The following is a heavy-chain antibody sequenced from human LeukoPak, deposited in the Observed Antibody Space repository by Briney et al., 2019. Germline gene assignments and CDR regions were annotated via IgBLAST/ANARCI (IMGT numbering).Heavy chain of an antibody. CDR1: GGSISSSSYY. CDR2: IYYSGST. Sequence: SETLSLTCTVSGGSISSSSYYWGWIRQPPGKGLEWIGSIYYSGSTNYNPSLKSRVTISVDTSKNQFSLKLSSVTAADTAVYYCAREGFPPLYSNYGRDYYYYYMDVWGKGTTVTVSS. D-gene: IGHD4-11*01. V-gene: IGHV4-39*07. J-gene: IGHJ6*03. CDR3: AREGFPPLYSNYGRDYYYYYMDV.